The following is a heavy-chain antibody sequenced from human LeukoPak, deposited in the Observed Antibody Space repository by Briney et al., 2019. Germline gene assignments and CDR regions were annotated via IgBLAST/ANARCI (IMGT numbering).Heavy chain of an antibody. V-gene: IGHV4-34*01. J-gene: IGHJ6*03. D-gene: IGHD4-11*01. CDR2: INHGGGT. Sequence: KPSETLSLTCAVYGGSFSGYYWSRIRQPPGKGLEWIGEINHGGGTRYNPSLKSRATISVDTSKKQFSLNLSSVTAADTAVYYCASSTTVTTAGYYYYYMDVWGKGTTVTVSS. CDR1: GGSFSGYY. CDR3: ASSTTVTTAGYYYYYMDV.